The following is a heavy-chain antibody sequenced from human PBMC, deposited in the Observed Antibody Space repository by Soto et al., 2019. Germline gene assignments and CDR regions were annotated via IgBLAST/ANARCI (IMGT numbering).Heavy chain of an antibody. CDR2: IYYSGST. CDR3: ARSYYDFWSGPEPDY. J-gene: IGHJ4*02. V-gene: IGHV4-61*01. Sequence: SETLSLTCTVSGGSVSSGSYYWSWIRQPPGKGLEWIGYIYYSGSTNYNPSLKSRVTISVDTSKNQFSLKLSSVTAADTAVYYCARSYYDFWSGPEPDYWGQGTLVTVSS. D-gene: IGHD3-3*01. CDR1: GGSVSSGSYY.